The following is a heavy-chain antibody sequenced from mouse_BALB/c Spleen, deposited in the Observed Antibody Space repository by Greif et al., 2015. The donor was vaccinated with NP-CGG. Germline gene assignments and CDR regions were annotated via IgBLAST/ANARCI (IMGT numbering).Heavy chain of an antibody. CDR1: GYTFTSYT. Sequence: VQLQESGAELARPGASVKMSCKSSGYTFTSYTMHWVKQRPGQGLEWIGYINPSSGFTNYNQKFKDKATLTADKSSSTAHMRLSSLTSEDSAVYYCARWDGAYWGQGTLVTVSA. V-gene: IGHV1-4*01. CDR2: INPSSGFT. J-gene: IGHJ3*01. D-gene: IGHD4-1*01. CDR3: ARWDGAY.